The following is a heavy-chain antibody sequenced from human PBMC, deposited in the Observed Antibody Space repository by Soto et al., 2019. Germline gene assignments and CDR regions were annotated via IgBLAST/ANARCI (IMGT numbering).Heavy chain of an antibody. V-gene: IGHV3-48*02. CDR1: CFSFSTYN. CDR2: ISTTSFTI. Sequence: GGSLRLSCAASCFSFSTYNMDWARQAPGKGPEWIAYISTTSFTIYYADSVKGRFTISRDNDRNSLYLEMNSLRDEDTAVYYCARDRCYDGTCYSASDSWGQGTLVTVSS. D-gene: IGHD2-15*01. CDR3: ARDRCYDGTCYSASDS. J-gene: IGHJ5*01.